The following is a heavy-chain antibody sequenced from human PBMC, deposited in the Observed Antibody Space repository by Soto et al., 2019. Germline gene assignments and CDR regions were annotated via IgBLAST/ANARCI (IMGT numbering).Heavy chain of an antibody. CDR3: AKGAPTGTFFDY. CDR1: GFTFNYAW. Sequence: VPLVESGGGLVQPGESLRLSCTASGFTFNYAWMSWVRQAPGKGLEWVARIRTKTDDEATDYAAPVKGRFSVSRDDSKNTVHLQMNSLKTEDTAVYYCAKGAPTGTFFDYWGQGILVTVSS. V-gene: IGHV3-15*01. J-gene: IGHJ4*02. D-gene: IGHD3-10*01. CDR2: IRTKTDDEAT.